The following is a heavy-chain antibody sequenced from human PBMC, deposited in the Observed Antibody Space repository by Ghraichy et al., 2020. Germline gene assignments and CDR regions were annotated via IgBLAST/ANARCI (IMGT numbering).Heavy chain of an antibody. CDR1: GFTFSTHW. CDR3: ASGGIIYCSGVDCYWGDH. CDR2: INGDGSTT. V-gene: IGHV3-74*01. J-gene: IGHJ4*02. Sequence: GESLNISCTASGFTFSTHWMHWVRQAPGKGLVWVSHINGDGSTTTYADSVQGRFTVSRDNAKNTVYLQLNSLSAEDTAVYYCASGGIIYCSGVDCYWGDHWGQGTLVTVSS. D-gene: IGHD2-15*01.